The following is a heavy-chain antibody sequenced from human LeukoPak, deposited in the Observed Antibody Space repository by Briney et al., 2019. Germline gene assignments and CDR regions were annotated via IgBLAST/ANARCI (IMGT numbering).Heavy chain of an antibody. V-gene: IGHV4-59*01. CDR3: VRVSWNLGTYYLDY. CDR2: IYYSGST. CDR1: GGSISSYY. Sequence: PSETLSLTCTVSGGSISSYYWSWIRQPPGKGLEWIGYIYYSGSTNYNPSLKSRVTISVDTSKNQFSLKLSSVTAADTAVYYCVRVSWNLGTYYLDYGGQGTLVTVPS. D-gene: IGHD1-7*01. J-gene: IGHJ4*02.